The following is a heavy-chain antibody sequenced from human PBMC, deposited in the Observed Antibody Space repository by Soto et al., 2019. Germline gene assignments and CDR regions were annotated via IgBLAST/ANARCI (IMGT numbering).Heavy chain of an antibody. V-gene: IGHV3-21*01. J-gene: IGHJ5*02. CDR1: GFTFSSYS. D-gene: IGHD3-10*01. CDR3: ARDPIIAMVRGVINWFDP. CDR2: ISRSSSYM. Sequence: GGSLRLSCAASGFTFSSYSMNWVRQAPGKGLEWVSSISRSSSYMYYADSVKGRFTISRDNAKNSLYLQMNSLRAEDTAVYYCARDPIIAMVRGVINWFDPWGQGTLVTVSS.